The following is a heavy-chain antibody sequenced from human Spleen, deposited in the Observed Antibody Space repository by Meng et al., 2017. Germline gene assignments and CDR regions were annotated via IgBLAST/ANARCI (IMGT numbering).Heavy chain of an antibody. CDR1: GGSISSYY. CDR3: AREYHYYGSGSKRNDAFDI. Sequence: SETLSLTCTVSGGSISSYYWSWIRQPPGKGLEWIGYIYYSGSTNYNPSLKSRVTISVDTSKNQFSLKLSSVTAADTAVYYCAREYHYYGSGSKRNDAFDIWGQGTMVTVSS. CDR2: IYYSGST. D-gene: IGHD3-10*01. J-gene: IGHJ3*02. V-gene: IGHV4-59*01.